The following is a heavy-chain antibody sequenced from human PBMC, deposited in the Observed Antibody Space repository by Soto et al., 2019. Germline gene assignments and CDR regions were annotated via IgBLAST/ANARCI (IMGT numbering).Heavy chain of an antibody. CDR2: INPNSGGT. D-gene: IGHD2-21*01. CDR1: GYTFTGYY. Sequence: ASVKVSCKASGYTFTGYYMHWVRQAPGQGLEWMGWINPNSGGTNYAQKFQGWVTMTRDTSISTAYMELSRLRSDDTAVYYCARALIVLGVLDYYYYGMDVWGQGTTVTVSS. CDR3: ARALIVLGVLDYYYYGMDV. V-gene: IGHV1-2*04. J-gene: IGHJ6*02.